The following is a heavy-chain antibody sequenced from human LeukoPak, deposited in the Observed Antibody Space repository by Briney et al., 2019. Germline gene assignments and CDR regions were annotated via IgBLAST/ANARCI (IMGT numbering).Heavy chain of an antibody. CDR3: ARGVSARASGWYFSWFDP. Sequence: GASVKVSCKASGYTFTSYDINWVRQATGQGLEWMGWMNPNSGNTGYAQKFQGRVTITRNTSISTAYMELSSLRSEDTAVYYCARGVSARASGWYFSWFDPWGQGTLVTVSS. V-gene: IGHV1-8*03. CDR2: MNPNSGNT. J-gene: IGHJ5*02. D-gene: IGHD6-19*01. CDR1: GYTFTSYD.